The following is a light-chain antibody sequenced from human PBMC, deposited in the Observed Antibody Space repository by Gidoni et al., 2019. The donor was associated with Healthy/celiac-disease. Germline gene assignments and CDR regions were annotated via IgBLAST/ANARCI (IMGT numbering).Light chain of an antibody. J-gene: IGLJ2*01. Sequence: VALGQTARITCGGNNIGSKNVHWYQQKPGQAPVLVIYRDSNRPSGIPERFSGSNSGNTATLTISRAQAGDEADYYCQVWDSSTVVFGAGTKLTVL. CDR2: RDS. CDR3: QVWDSSTVV. V-gene: IGLV3-9*01. CDR1: NIGSKN.